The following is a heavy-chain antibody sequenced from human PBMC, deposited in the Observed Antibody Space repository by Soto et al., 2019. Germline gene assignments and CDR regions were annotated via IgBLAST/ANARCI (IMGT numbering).Heavy chain of an antibody. CDR2: IIPIFGTT. D-gene: IGHD4-17*01. CDR3: ARGGITYYGPYYYYGMDV. J-gene: IGHJ6*02. V-gene: IGHV1-69*12. Sequence: QVQLVQSGAEVKKPGSSVKVSCKVSGDTFSRYAISWVRQAPGQGLEWMGGIIPIFGTTNYAQRFQGRVTITAAESKSTAYMELSSLRSEDTAVYYCARGGITYYGPYYYYGMDVWGQGTTVTVSS. CDR1: GDTFSRYA.